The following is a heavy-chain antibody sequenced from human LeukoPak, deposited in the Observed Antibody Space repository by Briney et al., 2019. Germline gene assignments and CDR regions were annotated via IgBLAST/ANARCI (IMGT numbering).Heavy chain of an antibody. J-gene: IGHJ4*02. CDR2: ISSSSSYI. Sequence: GGSLRLSCAASGFTFSSYSMDWVRQAPGKGLEWVSSISSSSSYIYYADSVKGRFTISRGNAKNSLYLQMNSLRAEDTAVYYCARDPSGAVANYWGRGTLVTVSS. V-gene: IGHV3-21*01. CDR1: GFTFSSYS. D-gene: IGHD2-15*01. CDR3: ARDPSGAVANY.